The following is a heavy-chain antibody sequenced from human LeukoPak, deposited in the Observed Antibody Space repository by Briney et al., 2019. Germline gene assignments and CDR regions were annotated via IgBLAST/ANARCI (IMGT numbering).Heavy chain of an antibody. J-gene: IGHJ3*02. V-gene: IGHV3-66*01. CDR2: IYSGGST. CDR3: ARDFYYQDAFDI. Sequence: GGSLRLSCAASGFTFSSYAMSWVRQAPGKGLEWVSVIYSGGSTYYADSVKGRFTISRDNSKNTLYLQMNSLRAEDTAVYYCARDFYYQDAFDIWGQGTMVTVSS. CDR1: GFTFSSYA. D-gene: IGHD1-26*01.